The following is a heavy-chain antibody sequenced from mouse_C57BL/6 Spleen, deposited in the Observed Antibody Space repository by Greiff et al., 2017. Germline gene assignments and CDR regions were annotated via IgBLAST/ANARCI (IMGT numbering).Heavy chain of an antibody. CDR2: ISDGGSYT. CDR1: GFTFSSYA. CDR3: ARDGDYGSPWYFDV. J-gene: IGHJ1*03. Sequence: EVNVVESGGGLVKPGGSLKLSCAASGFTFSSYAMSWVRQTPEKRLEWVATISDGGSYTYYPDNVKGRFTISRDNAKNNLYLQMSHLKSEDTAMYYCARDGDYGSPWYFDVWGTGTTVTVSS. V-gene: IGHV5-4*01. D-gene: IGHD1-1*01.